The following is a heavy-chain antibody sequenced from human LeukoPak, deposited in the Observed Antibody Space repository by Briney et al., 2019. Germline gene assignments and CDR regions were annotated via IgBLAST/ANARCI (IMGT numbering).Heavy chain of an antibody. V-gene: IGHV1-2*02. D-gene: IGHD2-15*01. J-gene: IGHJ5*02. Sequence: ASVKVSCKASGYTFTGYNMHWVRQAPGQGLERMGWINPNSGGTNYAQKFQGRVTMTRDTSISTAYMELSRLRSDDSAVYYCAREHSFYCSGGSCYHNWFDPWGQGTLVTVSS. CDR3: AREHSFYCSGGSCYHNWFDP. CDR2: INPNSGGT. CDR1: GYTFTGYN.